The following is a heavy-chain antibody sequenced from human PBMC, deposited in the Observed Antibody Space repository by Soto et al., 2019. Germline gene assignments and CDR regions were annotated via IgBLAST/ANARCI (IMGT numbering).Heavy chain of an antibody. CDR1: GGNFSSYA. Sequence: ASVKVSCKASGGNFSSYAIGWVRQAPGQGLEWMGGIIPIFGIANYAQKVQGRVTITADESSSTAYMELSSLRSEDTAVYYCARSRADSSGWYVPLYFDYWGQGTLVTVSS. J-gene: IGHJ4*02. D-gene: IGHD6-19*01. CDR3: ARSRADSSGWYVPLYFDY. V-gene: IGHV1-69*13. CDR2: IIPIFGIA.